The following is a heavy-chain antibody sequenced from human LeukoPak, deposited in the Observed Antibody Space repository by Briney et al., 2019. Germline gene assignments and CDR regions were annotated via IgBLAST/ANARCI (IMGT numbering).Heavy chain of an antibody. J-gene: IGHJ4*02. CDR2: ISGSGGST. CDR1: GFTFSSYA. V-gene: IGHV3-23*01. Sequence: GGSLRLSCAASGFTFSSYAMSWVRQAPGKGLEWVSAISGSGGSTYYADSVKGRFTISRDNSKNTLYLQMNSLRAEDTAVYYCAKDRGTMIVVVSGTYDYWGQGTLVTVSS. CDR3: AKDRGTMIVVVSGTYDY. D-gene: IGHD3-22*01.